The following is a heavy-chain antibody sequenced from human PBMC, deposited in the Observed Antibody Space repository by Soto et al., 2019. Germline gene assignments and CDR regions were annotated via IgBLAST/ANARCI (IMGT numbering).Heavy chain of an antibody. D-gene: IGHD2-2*01. V-gene: IGHV4-39*07. CDR1: GGSISSSSYY. CDR2: IHYSGST. Sequence: SETLSLTCTVSGGSISSSSYYWGWIRQPPGKGLEWIGSIHYSGSTYYNPSLRSRLTISVDTTKNQFSLQLKSMTAADTAVYYCAKLSCTSSTCYFPGWFDPWGQGTLVTVSS. CDR3: AKLSCTSSTCYFPGWFDP. J-gene: IGHJ5*02.